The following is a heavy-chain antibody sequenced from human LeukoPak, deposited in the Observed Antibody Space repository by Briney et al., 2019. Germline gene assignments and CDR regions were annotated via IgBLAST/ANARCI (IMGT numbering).Heavy chain of an antibody. CDR2: INPNSGGT. D-gene: IGHD2-15*01. Sequence: ASVKVSCKASGYTFTGYYMHWVRQAPGQGLEWMGWINPNSGGTNYAQKFQGRVTMTRDTSISTAYMELSRLRSDDTAVYYCARDLGRGYCSGGSCYSYRFSYYYYMDVWGKGTTVTVSS. J-gene: IGHJ6*03. CDR1: GYTFTGYY. V-gene: IGHV1-2*02. CDR3: ARDLGRGYCSGGSCYSYRFSYYYYMDV.